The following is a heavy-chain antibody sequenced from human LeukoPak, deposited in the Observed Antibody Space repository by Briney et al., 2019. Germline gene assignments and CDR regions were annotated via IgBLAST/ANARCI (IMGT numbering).Heavy chain of an antibody. CDR2: ILYDGSNK. J-gene: IGHJ4*02. Sequence: GRSLRLSCAASGFTFSNYAMHWVRQAPGKRLEWVAVILYDGSNKYYADSVKGRFTISRDNSKNTLYLQMNSLRPEDTAAFYCAREFNSGYYYDYWGQGTLVTVSS. D-gene: IGHD3-22*01. V-gene: IGHV3-30-3*01. CDR1: GFTFSNYA. CDR3: AREFNSGYYYDY.